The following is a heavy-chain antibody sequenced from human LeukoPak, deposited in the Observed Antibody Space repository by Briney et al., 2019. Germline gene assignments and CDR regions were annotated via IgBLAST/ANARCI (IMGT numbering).Heavy chain of an antibody. V-gene: IGHV1-18*01. Sequence: ASVKVSCKTSGYTFTYYVISWVRQAPGQGLEWMGWINAYNGNTIDAQKFRGRVTMTTDTSTSTAYMELRSLRSDDTAVYYCARGEKPYDYWGQGTLVSVSS. J-gene: IGHJ4*02. CDR3: ARGEKPYDY. CDR1: GYTFTYYV. CDR2: INAYNGNT. D-gene: IGHD1-26*01.